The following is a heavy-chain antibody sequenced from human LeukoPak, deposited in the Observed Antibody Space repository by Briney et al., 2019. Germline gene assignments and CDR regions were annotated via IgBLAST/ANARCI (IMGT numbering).Heavy chain of an antibody. V-gene: IGHV4-59*01. Sequence: SETLSLTCTVPGGSISSYYWSWIRQPPGKGLEWIGYIYYSGSTNYNPSLKSRVTISVDTSKNQFSLKLSSVTAADTAVYYCARQEIWFGSPPTYWGQGTLVTVSS. CDR3: ARQEIWFGSPPTY. CDR1: GGSISSYY. D-gene: IGHD3-10*01. CDR2: IYYSGST. J-gene: IGHJ4*02.